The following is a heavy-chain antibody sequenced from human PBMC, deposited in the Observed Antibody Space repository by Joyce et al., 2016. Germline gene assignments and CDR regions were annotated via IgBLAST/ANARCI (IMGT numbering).Heavy chain of an antibody. CDR3: ARGGVRCSGGNCYFVRLDF. D-gene: IGHD2-15*01. CDR2: ISAYNGDT. Sequence: QVQLVQSGAEVKKSGASVKVSCKTSGFTFTNYGFSWVRQAPGQGLEWMGWISAYNGDTNYAQKFQGRVTMTTDTSTSTVYMELRSLRSDDTAVYYCARGGVRCSGGNCYFVRLDFWGQGTLVTVSS. J-gene: IGHJ4*02. V-gene: IGHV1-18*01. CDR1: GFTFTNYG.